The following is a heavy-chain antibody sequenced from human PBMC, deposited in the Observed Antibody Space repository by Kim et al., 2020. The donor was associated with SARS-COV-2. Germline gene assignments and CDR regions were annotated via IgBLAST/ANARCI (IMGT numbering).Heavy chain of an antibody. CDR2: INTNTGNP. Sequence: ASVKVSCKASGYTFTSYSINWVRQAPGQGLEWMGWINTNTGNPTYAQGFTGRFVFSLDTSVSTAYLQISSLKAEDTAVYYCARDPTGGPPDYWGQGTLVTVSS. CDR1: GYTFTSYS. V-gene: IGHV7-4-1*02. D-gene: IGHD2-15*01. J-gene: IGHJ4*02. CDR3: ARDPTGGPPDY.